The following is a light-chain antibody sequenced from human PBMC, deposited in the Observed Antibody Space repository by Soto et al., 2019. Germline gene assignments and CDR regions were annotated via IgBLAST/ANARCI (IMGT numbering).Light chain of an antibody. CDR2: GAS. CDR1: QSFSSSY. CDR3: QQYKKWPAIT. Sequence: EVVLTQSPGTLALSRGERASLSCSASQSFSSSYLAWYQHRPGQAPRLLIFGASSRATGIPDRFSGTGSGTDFTLTISSLQSEDFAVYYCQQYKKWPAITFGQGTRLEI. J-gene: IGKJ5*01. V-gene: IGKV3-20*01.